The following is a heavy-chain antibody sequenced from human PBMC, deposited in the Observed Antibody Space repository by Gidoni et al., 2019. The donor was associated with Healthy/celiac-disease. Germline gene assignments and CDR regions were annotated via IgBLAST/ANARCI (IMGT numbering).Heavy chain of an antibody. Sequence: EVQLLESGGGLVQPGGSLRLSFAASGFTFSSYAMSWVRQAPGKGLEWVSAMSGRGGSTYYADSVKGRFTISRDNSKNTLYLQMNSLRAEDTAVYYCAKDHLWFGEFLVAFDIWGQGTMVTVSS. V-gene: IGHV3-23*01. D-gene: IGHD3-10*01. J-gene: IGHJ3*02. CDR3: AKDHLWFGEFLVAFDI. CDR1: GFTFSSYA. CDR2: MSGRGGST.